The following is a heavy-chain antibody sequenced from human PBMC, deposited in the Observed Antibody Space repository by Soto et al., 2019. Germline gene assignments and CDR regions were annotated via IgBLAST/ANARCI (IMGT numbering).Heavy chain of an antibody. Sequence: LRLSCAVSGFTFSDYGMHWVRQAPGKGLEWVAVMSYAGTYKYYADSVKGRFTISRDLSGNTLFLQMNSLRLEDTAVYFCAKEMYPRTVLDSSSPWGDYWGQGTLVTVSS. V-gene: IGHV3-30*18. CDR3: AKEMYPRTVLDSSSPWGDY. CDR2: MSYAGTYK. J-gene: IGHJ4*02. D-gene: IGHD6-6*01. CDR1: GFTFSDYG.